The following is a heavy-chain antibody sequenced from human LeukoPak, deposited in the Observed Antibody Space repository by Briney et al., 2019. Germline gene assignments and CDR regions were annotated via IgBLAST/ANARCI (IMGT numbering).Heavy chain of an antibody. CDR2: ISSSSSYI. J-gene: IGHJ4*02. V-gene: IGHV3-21*01. CDR3: AREGLVPAVFDY. D-gene: IGHD2-21*02. CDR1: GFTLSSYS. Sequence: GRSLRLSCAASGFTLSSYSMNWVRQAPGKGLEWVSSISSSSSYIYYADSVKGRFTISRDNAKNSLYLQMNSLRAEDTAVYYCAREGLVPAVFDYWGQGTLVTVSS.